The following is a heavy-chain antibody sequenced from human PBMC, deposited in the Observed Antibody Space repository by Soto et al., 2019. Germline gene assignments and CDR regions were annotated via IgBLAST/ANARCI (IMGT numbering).Heavy chain of an antibody. J-gene: IGHJ4*01. Sequence: GGSLRLSCAASGFTVSSSYLTWVRQAPGKGLEWVAILYTGTDTVYADSVKGRFTISRDSSKNTLYLQMHSLRAEDTAMYFCARSRYNGTYSGRLLDYWGPGSLVTVFS. D-gene: IGHD1-26*01. CDR2: LYTGTDT. V-gene: IGHV3-53*01. CDR1: GFTVSSSY. CDR3: ARSRYNGTYSGRLLDY.